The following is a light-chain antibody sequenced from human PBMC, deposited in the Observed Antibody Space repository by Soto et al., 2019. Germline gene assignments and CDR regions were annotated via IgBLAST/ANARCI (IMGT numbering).Light chain of an antibody. CDR2: KAS. V-gene: IGKV1-5*03. CDR3: QQYNSYRA. CDR1: ESIDSW. Sequence: IEMTQYTSTLSASVGDRVTITCRASESIDSWLAWHQQKPGRAPKLLISKASSLESGVPSRFSGSGFGTEFTLTISSLQPDDFATYYCQQYNSYRAFAQGTKV. J-gene: IGKJ1*01.